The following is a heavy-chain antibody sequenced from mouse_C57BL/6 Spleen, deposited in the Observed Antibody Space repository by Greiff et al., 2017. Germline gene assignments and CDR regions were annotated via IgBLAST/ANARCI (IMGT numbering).Heavy chain of an antibody. V-gene: IGHV1-69*01. D-gene: IGHD1-1*01. Sequence: QVQLQQPGAELVMPGASVKLSCKASGYTFTSYWMHWVKQRPGQGLEWIGEIDPSDSYTNYNQKFKGKSTLTVDKSSSTGYMQLSSLTSEDSAVYYCARSPIYYYGSSGYFDVWGTGTTVTGSS. CDR3: ARSPIYYYGSSGYFDV. J-gene: IGHJ1*03. CDR2: IDPSDSYT. CDR1: GYTFTSYW.